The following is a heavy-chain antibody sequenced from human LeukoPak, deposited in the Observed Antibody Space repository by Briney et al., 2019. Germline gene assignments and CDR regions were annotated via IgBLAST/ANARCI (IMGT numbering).Heavy chain of an antibody. CDR1: GFTFSSYA. J-gene: IGHJ4*02. V-gene: IGHV3-23*01. CDR3: AKEEVPNNY. Sequence: GGSLRLSCAASGFTFSSYAMTWVRQAPGKGLEWVSAISGSGATTYYADSVKGRFTISRDNSKNTLYLQMDTLRPEDTALYYCAKEEVPNNYWGQGTLVTVSS. CDR2: ISGSGATT.